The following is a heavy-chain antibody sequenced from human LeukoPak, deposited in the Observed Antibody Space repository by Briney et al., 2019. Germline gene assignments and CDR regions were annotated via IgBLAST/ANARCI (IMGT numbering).Heavy chain of an antibody. D-gene: IGHD3-3*01. CDR2: ISSSSSTI. CDR1: GFTFSSYS. J-gene: IGHJ4*02. V-gene: IGHV3-48*01. CDR3: AGDNDFDY. Sequence: PGGSLRLSCAASGFTFSSYSMNWVRQAPGKGLEWVSYISSSSSTIYYADSVKGRFTISRDNAKNSLYLQMNSLRAEDTAVYYCAGDNDFDYWGQGTLVTVSS.